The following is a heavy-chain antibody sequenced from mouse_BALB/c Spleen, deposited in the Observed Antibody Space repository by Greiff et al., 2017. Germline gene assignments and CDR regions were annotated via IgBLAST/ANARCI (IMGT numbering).Heavy chain of an antibody. CDR2: IYPYNGGT. CDR3: ARGGYRSWFAY. Sequence: EVKLMESGPELVKPGASVKISCKASGYTFTDYNMHWVKQSHGKSLEWIGYIYPYNGGTGYNQKFKSKATLTVDNSSSTAYMELRSLTSEDSAVYYCARGGYRSWFAYWGQGTLVTVSA. V-gene: IGHV1S29*02. J-gene: IGHJ3*01. CDR1: GYTFTDYN. D-gene: IGHD2-14*01.